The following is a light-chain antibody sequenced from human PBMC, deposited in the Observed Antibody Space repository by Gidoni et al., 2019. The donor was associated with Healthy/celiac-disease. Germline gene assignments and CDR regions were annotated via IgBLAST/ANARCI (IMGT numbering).Light chain of an antibody. J-gene: IGKJ2*01. CDR1: QSISSW. CDR2: DAS. Sequence: DIQMTQYPSTLSASVGDRVSITCRASQSISSWLGWYQQKPGKAPKLLIYDASSLESGVPSRFSGSGSGTEFTLTISSLQPDDFATYYCQQYNSYSVYTFXQXTKLEIK. V-gene: IGKV1-5*01. CDR3: QQYNSYSVYT.